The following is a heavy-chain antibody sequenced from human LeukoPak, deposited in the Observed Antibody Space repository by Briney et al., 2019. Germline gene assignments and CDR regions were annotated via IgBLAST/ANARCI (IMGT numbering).Heavy chain of an antibody. CDR3: ARDRTYYYDRVSPEDAFDI. D-gene: IGHD3-22*01. V-gene: IGHV1-69*04. CDR2: IIPIFGIA. CDR1: GGTFSSYA. Sequence: SVKVSCKASGGTFSSYAISWARQAPGQGLEWMGRIIPIFGIANYAQKFQGRVTITADKSTSTAYMELSSLRSEDTAVYYCARDRTYYYDRVSPEDAFDIWGQGTMVTVPS. J-gene: IGHJ3*02.